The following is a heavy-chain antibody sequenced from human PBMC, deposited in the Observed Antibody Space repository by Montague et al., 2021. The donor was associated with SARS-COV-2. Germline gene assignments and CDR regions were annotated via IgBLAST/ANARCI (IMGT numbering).Heavy chain of an antibody. CDR1: GGSMNTDSYY. J-gene: IGHJ5*02. D-gene: IGHD6-19*01. Sequence: SETLSLTCTVSGGSMNTDSYYWVWLRPPPGLGPVWIATIYYGGTIYPYLSLQSRATISADMSTNPFYLKLTSVTAAATAFYYCARAGYSTGFGWFDPWGQGTLVTVSS. CDR2: IYYGGTI. V-gene: IGHV4-39*01. CDR3: ARAGYSTGFGWFDP.